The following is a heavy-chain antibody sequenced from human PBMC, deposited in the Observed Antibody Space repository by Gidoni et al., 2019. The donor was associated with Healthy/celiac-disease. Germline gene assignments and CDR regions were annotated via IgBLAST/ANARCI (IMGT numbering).Heavy chain of an antibody. J-gene: IGHJ4*02. V-gene: IGHV4-31*03. CDR2: IYYSGST. Sequence: QVQLQESGPGLVKPSQTLSLTCTVSGGSISRGGYYWSWIRQHPGKGLEWIGYIYYSGSTYYNPSLKSRVTISVDTSKNQFSLKMSSVTAADTAVYYCARSILLFGGYTPGFDYWGQGTLVTVSS. CDR1: GGSISRGGYY. CDR3: ARSILLFGGYTPGFDY. D-gene: IGHD3-22*01.